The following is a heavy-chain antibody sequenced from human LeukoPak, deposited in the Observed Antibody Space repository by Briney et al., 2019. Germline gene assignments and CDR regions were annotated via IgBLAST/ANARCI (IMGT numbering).Heavy chain of an antibody. CDR2: INHSGVSI. CDR3: ARDLYGDYSPFDY. J-gene: IGHJ4*02. D-gene: IGHD4-17*01. Sequence: GGSLRLSCAASGFTFSSYETNWVRQAPGKGLEWLSYINHSGVSIYYADSVKGRFTISRDNAKNSLYLQMNSLRAEDTAVYYCARDLYGDYSPFDYWGQGTLVTVSS. V-gene: IGHV3-48*03. CDR1: GFTFSSYE.